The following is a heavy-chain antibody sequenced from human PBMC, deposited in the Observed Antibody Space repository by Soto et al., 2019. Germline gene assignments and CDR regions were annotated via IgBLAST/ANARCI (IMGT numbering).Heavy chain of an antibody. J-gene: IGHJ6*02. V-gene: IGHV1-18*01. CDR2: VSANNGHT. D-gene: IGHD2-8*01. CDR3: ARDIESVTAKHFFYFYAMDV. Sequence: ASVKVSCKASGFTFSNYGLNWVRQAPGQGLEWMGWVSANNGHTNYAQNLQGRVSMTTDTSTSTAYMELRGLTFDETAVYYCARDIESVTAKHFFYFYAMDVWGQGTTVTVS. CDR1: GFTFSNYG.